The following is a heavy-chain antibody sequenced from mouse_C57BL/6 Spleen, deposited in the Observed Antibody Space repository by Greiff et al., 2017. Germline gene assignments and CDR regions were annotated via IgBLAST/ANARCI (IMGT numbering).Heavy chain of an antibody. CDR1: GYAFSSSW. Sequence: VQLQQSGPELVKPGASVKISCKASGYAFSSSWMNWVKQRPGKGLEWIGRIYPGDGDTNYNGKFKGKATLTADKSSSTAYMQLSSLTSEDSAVYFCARGDGNSFAYWGQGTLVTVSA. D-gene: IGHD2-1*01. CDR3: ARGDGNSFAY. V-gene: IGHV1-82*01. J-gene: IGHJ3*01. CDR2: IYPGDGDT.